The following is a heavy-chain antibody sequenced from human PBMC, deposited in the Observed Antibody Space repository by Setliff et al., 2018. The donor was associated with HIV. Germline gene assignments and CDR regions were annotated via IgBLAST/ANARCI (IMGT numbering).Heavy chain of an antibody. D-gene: IGHD3-3*01. CDR3: ARGLTIFGVVHDAFEI. V-gene: IGHV1-46*03. CDR2: MNPNGRST. CDR1: GYTFTSYY. Sequence: GASVKVSCKASGYTFTSYYIHWLRQVPGQGLEWMGVMNPNGRSTDFAQKFQGRLSMTTDTSTNTVYLELNSLRSDDTAVYYCARGLTIFGVVHDAFEIWGQGTMVTVSS. J-gene: IGHJ3*02.